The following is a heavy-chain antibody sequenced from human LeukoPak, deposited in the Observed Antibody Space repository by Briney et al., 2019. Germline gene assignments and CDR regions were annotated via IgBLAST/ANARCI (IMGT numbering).Heavy chain of an antibody. Sequence: GGSLRLSCAASGFTFSSYAMHWVRQAPGKGLQWVSDISYVGSQKYYADSVKGRFTISRDNSKNTLYLQMNSLRAEDTAVYYCAREIHGGNTGVFDYWGQRTLVTVSS. CDR1: GFTFSSYA. CDR2: ISYVGSQK. V-gene: IGHV3-30*14. D-gene: IGHD4-23*01. J-gene: IGHJ4*02. CDR3: AREIHGGNTGVFDY.